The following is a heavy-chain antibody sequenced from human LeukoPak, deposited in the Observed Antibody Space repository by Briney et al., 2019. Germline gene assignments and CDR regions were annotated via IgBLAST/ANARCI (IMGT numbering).Heavy chain of an antibody. CDR3: AHGSLWFRDNWFDP. V-gene: IGHV2-5*02. D-gene: IGHD3-10*01. J-gene: IGHJ5*02. CDR1: GFSLSTSGVG. CDR2: IYWDDDK. Sequence: SGPTLVKPTQTRTLTCTFSGFSLSTSGVGVGWIRQPPGKALEWLALIYWDDDKRYSPSLKSRLTITKDTSKNQVVLTMTNMDPVDTATYYCAHGSLWFRDNWFDPWGQGTLVTVSS.